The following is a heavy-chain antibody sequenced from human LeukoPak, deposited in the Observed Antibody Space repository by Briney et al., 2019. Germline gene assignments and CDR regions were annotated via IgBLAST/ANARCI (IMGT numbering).Heavy chain of an antibody. J-gene: IGHJ4*02. CDR3: ARETGSAVGSTDFDY. D-gene: IGHD4-17*01. V-gene: IGHV3-30-3*01. CDR2: ISYDGSNK. Sequence: GGSLRLSCAASGFTFSSYAIHWVRQAPGKGLEWVAVISYDGSNKYYADSVKGRFTISRDNSKNTLYLQMNSLRAEDTAVYYCARETGSAVGSTDFDYWGQGTLVTVSS. CDR1: GFTFSSYA.